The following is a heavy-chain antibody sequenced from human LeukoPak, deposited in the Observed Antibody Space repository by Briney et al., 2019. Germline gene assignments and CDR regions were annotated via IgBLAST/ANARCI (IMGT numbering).Heavy chain of an antibody. J-gene: IGHJ4*02. CDR3: ARETGSAVGSTDFDY. D-gene: IGHD4-17*01. V-gene: IGHV3-30-3*01. CDR2: ISYDGSNK. Sequence: GGSLRLSCAASGFTFSSYAIHWVRQAPGKGLEWVAVISYDGSNKYYADSVKGRFTISRDNSKNTLYLQMNSLRAEDTAVYYCARETGSAVGSTDFDYWGQGTLVTVSS. CDR1: GFTFSSYA.